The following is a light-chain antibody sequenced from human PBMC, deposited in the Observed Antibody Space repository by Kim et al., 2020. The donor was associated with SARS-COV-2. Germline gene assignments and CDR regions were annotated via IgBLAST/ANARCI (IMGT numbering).Light chain of an antibody. CDR1: SLRSYY. J-gene: IGLJ2*01. Sequence: SELTQDPAVSVALGQTVRITCQGDSLRSYYASWYQQKPGQAPVLVIYGKNNRPSGIPDRFSGSSSGNTASLTITGAQAEDEADYYCNSRDSSGNVVFGGGTQLTVL. V-gene: IGLV3-19*01. CDR3: NSRDSSGNVV. CDR2: GKN.